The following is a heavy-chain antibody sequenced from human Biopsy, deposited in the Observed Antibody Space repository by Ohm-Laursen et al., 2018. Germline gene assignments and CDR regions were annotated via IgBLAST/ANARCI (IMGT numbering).Heavy chain of an antibody. V-gene: IGHV4-59*07. CDR2: VFDRGTT. D-gene: IGHD5-24*01. Sequence: SDTLSLTCTLSGDSITRSYWSWIRQSPGKGLEWIGHVFDRGTTNYNPSLKSRVTISVDMSKNEFSLNLSSVTTADTAVYYCARNEPRSRDGYNLDYWGQGTLVTVSS. CDR3: ARNEPRSRDGYNLDY. J-gene: IGHJ4*02. CDR1: GDSITRSY.